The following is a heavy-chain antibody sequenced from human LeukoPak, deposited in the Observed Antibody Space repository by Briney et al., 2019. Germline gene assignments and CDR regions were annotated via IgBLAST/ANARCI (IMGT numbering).Heavy chain of an antibody. CDR3: ASPGGSSGWNYDAFDI. J-gene: IGHJ3*02. V-gene: IGHV5-51*01. CDR2: IYPGDSDT. D-gene: IGHD6-19*01. Sequence: GESLKISCKGSGYSFTSYWIGWVRQMPGKGLEWMGIIYPGDSDTRYSPSFQGQVTIPADKSISTAYLQWSSLKASDTAMYYCASPGGSSGWNYDAFDIWGQGTMVTVSS. CDR1: GYSFTSYW.